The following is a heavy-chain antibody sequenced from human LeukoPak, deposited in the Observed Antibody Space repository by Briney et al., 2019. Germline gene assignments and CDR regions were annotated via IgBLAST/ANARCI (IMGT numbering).Heavy chain of an antibody. CDR2: ITASGGST. V-gene: IGHV3-23*01. Sequence: GGSLRLSCAASGITFSSYALTWVRQAPGKGLEWVSAITASGGSTYYADSVKGRFTISRDNSKNTLYLQMNSLRTEDTAVYYCAKERAPKTMVRGSDYWGQGTLVTVSS. CDR1: GITFSSYA. J-gene: IGHJ4*02. D-gene: IGHD3-10*01. CDR3: AKERAPKTMVRGSDY.